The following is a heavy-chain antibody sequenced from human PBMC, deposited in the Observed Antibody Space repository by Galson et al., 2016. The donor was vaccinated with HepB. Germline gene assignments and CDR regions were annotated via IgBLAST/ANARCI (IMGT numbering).Heavy chain of an antibody. CDR1: GGSISNGNW. V-gene: IGHV4-4*02. J-gene: IGHJ4*02. CDR3: ARHVGVPGTRGFDY. Sequence: ETLSLTCAVSGGSISNGNWWSWVRQPPGKGLEWIGEIYHSGTANYNPSLESRGTMSLDKSKNQISLKVTSVTAADTAVYYCARHVGVPGTRGFDYWGQGTLVTVSS. D-gene: IGHD2-2*01. CDR2: IYHSGTA.